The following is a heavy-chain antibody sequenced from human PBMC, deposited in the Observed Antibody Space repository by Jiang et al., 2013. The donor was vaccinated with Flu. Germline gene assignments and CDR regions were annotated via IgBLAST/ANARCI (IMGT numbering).Heavy chain of an antibody. Sequence: LLKPSETLSLTCTVSGGSISSSSYYWGWIRQPPGKGLEWIGSIYYSGSTYYNPSLKSRVTISVDTSKNQFSLKLSSVTAADTAVYYCAGLNSSSWYYYGMDVWGQGT. D-gene: IGHD6-13*01. J-gene: IGHJ6*02. CDR3: AGLNSSSWYYYGMDV. CDR1: GGSISSSSYY. V-gene: IGHV4-39*01. CDR2: IYYSGST.